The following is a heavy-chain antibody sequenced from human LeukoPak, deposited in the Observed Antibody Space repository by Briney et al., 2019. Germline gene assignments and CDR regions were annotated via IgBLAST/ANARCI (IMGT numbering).Heavy chain of an antibody. Sequence: KPSETLSLTCAVYGGSFSGHYWSWIRQTPGKGLEWIGEINHSGSTNYNPSLKSRVTISVDTSKNQFSLKLSSVTAADTAVYYCARGEYVWGSYRYDAFDIWGQGTMVTVSS. CDR2: INHSGST. V-gene: IGHV4-34*01. CDR3: ARGEYVWGSYRYDAFDI. J-gene: IGHJ3*02. D-gene: IGHD3-16*02. CDR1: GGSFSGHY.